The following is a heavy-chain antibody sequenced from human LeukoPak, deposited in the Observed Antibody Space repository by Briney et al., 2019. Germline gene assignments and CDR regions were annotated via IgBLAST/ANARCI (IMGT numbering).Heavy chain of an antibody. CDR1: GFTFSTYS. J-gene: IGHJ4*02. Sequence: GGSLRLSCAASGFTFSTYSMHWVRQAPGKGLEWVAVMSYDGSNKYYADSVKGRFTISRDISKNTLYLQMNSLRLEDTAVYYCARDLYGAAAAGDYWGQGTLVTVSS. CDR3: ARDLYGAAAAGDY. V-gene: IGHV3-30*04. D-gene: IGHD6-13*01. CDR2: MSYDGSNK.